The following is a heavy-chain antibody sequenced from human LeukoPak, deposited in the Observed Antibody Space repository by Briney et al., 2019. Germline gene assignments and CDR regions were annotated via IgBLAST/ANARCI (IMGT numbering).Heavy chain of an antibody. CDR2: ISASGGST. V-gene: IGHV3-23*01. D-gene: IGHD5-18*01. J-gene: IGHJ4*02. Sequence: GGSLRLSCVASGFTFSSYAMIWVRQAPGKGLEWVSGISASGGSTNYADSVKGRFTISRDNSKNTVCLQINSLRAEDTALYYCAKVRYRSGYTTLDYWGQGTLVTVSS. CDR3: AKVRYRSGYTTLDY. CDR1: GFTFSSYA.